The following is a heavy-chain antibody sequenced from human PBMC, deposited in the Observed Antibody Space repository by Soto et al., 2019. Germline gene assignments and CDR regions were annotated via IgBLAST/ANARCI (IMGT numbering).Heavy chain of an antibody. CDR3: ARSVLNYYDSSGYDYVWNDFDI. D-gene: IGHD3-22*01. CDR2: IYYSGST. CDR1: GGSISSSSYY. V-gene: IGHV4-39*01. J-gene: IGHJ3*02. Sequence: SETLSLTCTVSGGSISSSSYYWGWIRQPPGKGLEWIGSIYYSGSTYYNPSLKSRVTISVDTSKNQFSLKLSSVTAADTAVYYCARSVLNYYDSSGYDYVWNDFDIWGRGTMVPVSS.